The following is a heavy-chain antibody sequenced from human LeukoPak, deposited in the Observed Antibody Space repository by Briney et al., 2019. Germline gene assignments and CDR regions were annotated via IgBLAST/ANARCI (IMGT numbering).Heavy chain of an antibody. J-gene: IGHJ4*02. CDR2: NSWNSGSI. Sequence: PGRSLRLSCAASGFTFDDYAMHWVRQAPGKGLEWVSGNSWNSGSIGYADSVKGRFTISRDNAKNSLYLQMNSLRAEDTALYYCAKDISPLLGYYFDYWGQGTLVTVSS. CDR1: GFTFDDYA. CDR3: AKDISPLLGYYFDY. V-gene: IGHV3-9*01. D-gene: IGHD7-27*01.